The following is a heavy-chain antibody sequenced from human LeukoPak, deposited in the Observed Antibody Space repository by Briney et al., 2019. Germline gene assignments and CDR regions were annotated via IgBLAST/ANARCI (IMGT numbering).Heavy chain of an antibody. CDR1: GGSFSGYY. Sequence: SETLSLTCGVYGGSFSGYYWSWIRQPPGKGLEWIGEISHSGSTNYSPSLKSRVTISVDTSKNQLSLKLSSVTAADTAVYFCARGNYYDSSGYYGYWGQGTLVTVSS. CDR3: ARGNYYDSSGYYGY. CDR2: ISHSGST. J-gene: IGHJ4*02. D-gene: IGHD3-22*01. V-gene: IGHV4-34*01.